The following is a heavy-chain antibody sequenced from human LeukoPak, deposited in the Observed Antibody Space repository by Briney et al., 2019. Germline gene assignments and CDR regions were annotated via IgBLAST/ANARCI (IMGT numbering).Heavy chain of an antibody. V-gene: IGHV1-2*02. Sequence: GASVKVSCKASGYTFTGYYMHWVRQAPGQGLEWMGWINPNSGGTNYAQKFQGRVTMTRDTSISTAYMELSRLRSDDTAVYYCARGITSMAARPADYWGQGTLVTVSS. D-gene: IGHD6-6*01. CDR1: GYTFTGYY. CDR3: ARGITSMAARPADY. CDR2: INPNSGGT. J-gene: IGHJ4*02.